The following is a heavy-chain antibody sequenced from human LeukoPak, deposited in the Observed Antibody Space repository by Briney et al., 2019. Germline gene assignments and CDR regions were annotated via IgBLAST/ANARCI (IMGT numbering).Heavy chain of an antibody. CDR2: IYYSGST. CDR1: GGSISSSSYY. Sequence: ASETLSLTCTVSGGSISSSSYYWGWIRQPPGKGLEWIGSIYYSGSTYYNPSLKSRVTISVDTSKNQFSLKLSSVTAADTAVYYCARQWLVILSDAFDIWGQGTMVTVSS. D-gene: IGHD6-19*01. CDR3: ARQWLVILSDAFDI. J-gene: IGHJ3*02. V-gene: IGHV4-39*01.